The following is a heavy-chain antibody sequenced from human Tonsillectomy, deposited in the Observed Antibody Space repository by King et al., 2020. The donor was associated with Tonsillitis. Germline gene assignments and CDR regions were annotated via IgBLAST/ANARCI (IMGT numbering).Heavy chain of an antibody. CDR2: IYNSGST. CDR3: ARRLGARFEYYYYMDV. J-gene: IGHJ6*03. V-gene: IGHV4-59*08. D-gene: IGHD3-16*01. Sequence: VQLQESGPGLVKASETLSLTCTVSGGSISTYYWSWIRQPPGKGLEWIGDIYNSGSTKCNPSLKSRVTISADSSKNQFSLKLNSVTAADTAVYYCARRLGARFEYYYYMDVWGKGTTVTVSS. CDR1: GGSISTYY.